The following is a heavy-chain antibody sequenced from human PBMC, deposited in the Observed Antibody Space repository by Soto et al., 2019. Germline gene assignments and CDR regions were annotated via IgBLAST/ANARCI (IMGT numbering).Heavy chain of an antibody. V-gene: IGHV4-59*08. D-gene: IGHD6-13*01. CDR2: IYYSGST. CDR3: ARQGSSWYIEC. Sequence: PSETLSLTCTVSCASISSYYWSWIRQPPGKGLEWIGNIYYSGSTNYNPSLKSRVTISVDMSKNQFSLKLSSVTAADTAVYYCARQGSSWYIECWGQGTLVTVSS. CDR1: CASISSYY. J-gene: IGHJ4*02.